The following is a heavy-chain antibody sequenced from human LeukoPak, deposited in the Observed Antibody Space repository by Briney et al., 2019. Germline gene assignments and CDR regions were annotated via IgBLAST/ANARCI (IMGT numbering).Heavy chain of an antibody. CDR3: ARDGHAYGRGSPHY. J-gene: IGHJ4*02. D-gene: IGHD3-10*01. CDR2: ISSSGSTK. CDR1: GFTFSDYY. Sequence: GGSLRLSCAASGFTFSDYYMSWIRQAPGKGLEWVSYISSSGSTKYYADSVKGRFTISRDNAKNSFLQMNSLRAEDTAVYYCARDGHAYGRGSPHYWGQGTLVTVSS. V-gene: IGHV3-11*01.